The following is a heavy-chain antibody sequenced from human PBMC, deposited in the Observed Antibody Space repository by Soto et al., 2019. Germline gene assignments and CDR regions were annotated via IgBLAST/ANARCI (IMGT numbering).Heavy chain of an antibody. J-gene: IGHJ6*02. Sequence: KTSGYAMTVYVIGRVILTTKQGLEWMGWMNPNSGSTGYAQKFQGRVTMTRDTSTSTVYMELSSLRSEDTAVYYCARGGYSYGYYYGMDVWGQGATVTVSS. CDR1: GYAMTVYV. V-gene: IGHV1-8*01. D-gene: IGHD5-18*01. CDR2: MNPNSGST. CDR3: ARGGYSYGYYYGMDV.